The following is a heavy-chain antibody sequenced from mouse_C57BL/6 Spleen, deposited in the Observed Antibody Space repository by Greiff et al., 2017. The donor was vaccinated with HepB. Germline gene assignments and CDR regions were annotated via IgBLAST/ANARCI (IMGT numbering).Heavy chain of an antibody. CDR3: ARKEGFYDWFAY. J-gene: IGHJ3*01. CDR2: IHPNSGST. CDR1: GYTFTSYW. V-gene: IGHV1-64*01. D-gene: IGHD2-12*01. Sequence: QVHVKQPGAELVKPGASVKLSCKASGYTFTSYWMHWVKQRPGQGLEWIGMIHPNSGSTNYNEKFKSKATLTVDKSSSTAYMQLSSLTSEDSAVYYCARKEGFYDWFAYWGQGTLVTVSA.